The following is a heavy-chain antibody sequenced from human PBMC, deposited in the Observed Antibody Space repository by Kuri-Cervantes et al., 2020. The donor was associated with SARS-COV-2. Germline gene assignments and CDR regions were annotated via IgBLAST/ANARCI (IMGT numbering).Heavy chain of an antibody. V-gene: IGHV6-1*01. CDR2: TYYRSKWYD. J-gene: IGHJ5*02. CDR1: GDSVSSKIAA. Sequence: SQTLSLTCAISGDSVSSKIAALNWIRQSPSRGLEWLGRTYYRSKWYDDYAVSVKSRISINPDTSKNQFSLHLNSVTPEDTAVYYCARGTNWPPDGWFDPWGQGTLVTVSS. CDR3: ARGTNWPPDGWFDP. D-gene: IGHD7-27*01.